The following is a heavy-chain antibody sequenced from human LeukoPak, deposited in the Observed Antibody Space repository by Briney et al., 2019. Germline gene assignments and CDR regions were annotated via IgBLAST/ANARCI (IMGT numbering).Heavy chain of an antibody. J-gene: IGHJ3*02. CDR1: GGSFSGYY. CDR3: ARAGYYDSSGYYPHDAFDI. D-gene: IGHD3-22*01. Sequence: SETLSLTCAVDGGSFSGYYWSWIRQPPGKGLEWIGEINHSGSTNYNPSLKSRVTISVDTSKNQFSLKLSSVTAADTAVYYCARAGYYDSSGYYPHDAFDIWGQGTMVTVSS. V-gene: IGHV4-34*01. CDR2: INHSGST.